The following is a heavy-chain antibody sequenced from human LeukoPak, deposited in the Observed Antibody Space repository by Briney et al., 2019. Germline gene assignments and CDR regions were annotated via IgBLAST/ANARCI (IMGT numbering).Heavy chain of an antibody. D-gene: IGHD3-10*01. Sequence: GESLKISCKGSGYSFTSYWIGWVRQMPGKGLEWMGIIYPGDSDTRYSPSFQGQVTISADKSISTAYLQWSSLKASDTAMYYCASQGYGSGSYYSVKAFDIWGQGTMVTVSS. CDR2: IYPGDSDT. J-gene: IGHJ3*02. V-gene: IGHV5-51*01. CDR3: ASQGYGSGSYYSVKAFDI. CDR1: GYSFTSYW.